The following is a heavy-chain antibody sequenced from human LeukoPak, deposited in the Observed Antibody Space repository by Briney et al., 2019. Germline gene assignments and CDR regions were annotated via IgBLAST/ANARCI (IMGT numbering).Heavy chain of an antibody. V-gene: IGHV3-53*04. J-gene: IGHJ3*02. CDR2: IYSGGST. CDR1: GFTVSSNY. Sequence: PGGSLRLSCAASGFTVSSNYMSWVRQAPGKGLEWVSVIYSGGSTHYADSVKGRFTISRHNSKNTLYLQMNSLRAEDTAVYYCARAQTDALDIWGQGTMVTVSS. CDR3: ARAQTDALDI.